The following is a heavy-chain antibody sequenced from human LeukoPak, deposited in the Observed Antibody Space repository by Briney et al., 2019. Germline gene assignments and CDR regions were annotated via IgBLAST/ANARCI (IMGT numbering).Heavy chain of an antibody. D-gene: IGHD4-11*01. V-gene: IGHV1-18*01. CDR2: ISAYNGNT. Sequence: ASVKVSCKASGYTFTSYGISWVRQAPGQGLEWMGWISAYNGNTNYAQKLQGRVTMTTDTSTSTAYMELSSLRSEDTAVYYCARVRDSNYYYYMDVWGKGTTVTVSS. CDR3: ARVRDSNYYYYMDV. J-gene: IGHJ6*03. CDR1: GYTFTSYG.